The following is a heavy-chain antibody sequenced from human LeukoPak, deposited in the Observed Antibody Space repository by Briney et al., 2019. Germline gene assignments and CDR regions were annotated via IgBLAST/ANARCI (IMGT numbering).Heavy chain of an antibody. D-gene: IGHD3-3*01. CDR2: ISSSGSTI. J-gene: IGHJ4*02. CDR1: GFTFSSYS. CDR3: ARGSKRFLEWLLYFDY. Sequence: GGSLRLSCAACGFTFSSYSMNWVRQAPGKGLEWVTYISSSGSTIYYADSVKGRFTSSRDNGKNSLYLQMNSLRAGDTAVYYCARGSKRFLEWLLYFDYWGQGTLVTVSS. V-gene: IGHV3-48*01.